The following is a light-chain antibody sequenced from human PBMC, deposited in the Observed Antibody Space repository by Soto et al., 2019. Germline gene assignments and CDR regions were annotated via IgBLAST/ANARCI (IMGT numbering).Light chain of an antibody. CDR2: RAS. V-gene: IGKV3-15*01. Sequence: EIVMTQSPATLSVSPGERATLSCRASQSVSSNLAWYQQRPGQAPRLLIYRASTRATGIPARFSGSGSGTEFTLTISSLQSEDFAVYYCQQYNKWPLFTFGPGTRVDIK. J-gene: IGKJ3*01. CDR1: QSVSSN. CDR3: QQYNKWPLFT.